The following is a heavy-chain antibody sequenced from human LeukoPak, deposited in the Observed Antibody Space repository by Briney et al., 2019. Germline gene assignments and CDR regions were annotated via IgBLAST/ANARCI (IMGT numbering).Heavy chain of an antibody. Sequence: SETLSLTCTVSGGSISSYYWSWIRQPAGKGLEWIGRIYTSGSTNYNPSLKSRVTMSVDTSKNQFSPKLSSVTAADTAVYYCAREGRVDFWSGGLYYFDYWGQGTLVTVSS. D-gene: IGHD3-3*01. V-gene: IGHV4-4*07. CDR1: GGSISSYY. J-gene: IGHJ4*02. CDR3: AREGRVDFWSGGLYYFDY. CDR2: IYTSGST.